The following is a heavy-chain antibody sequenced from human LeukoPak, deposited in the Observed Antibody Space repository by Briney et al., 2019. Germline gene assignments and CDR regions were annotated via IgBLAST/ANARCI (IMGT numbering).Heavy chain of an antibody. D-gene: IGHD2-2*01. J-gene: IGHJ5*02. CDR1: GYTFTGYY. CDR3: ARDGVPAALLGSWFDP. CDR2: INPNSGGT. Sequence: RASVKVSCKASGYTFTGYYMHWVRQAPGQGLEWMGWINPNSGGTNYAQKFQGRVTMTRDTSISTAYMELSRLRSDDTAVYYCARDGVPAALLGSWFDPWGQGTLVTVSS. V-gene: IGHV1-2*02.